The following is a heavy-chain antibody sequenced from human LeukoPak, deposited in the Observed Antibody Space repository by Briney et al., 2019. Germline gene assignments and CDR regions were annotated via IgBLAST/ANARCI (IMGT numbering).Heavy chain of an antibody. J-gene: IGHJ4*02. CDR2: VIPIFGRA. CDR1: GGSFSSYA. D-gene: IGHD2-21*01. V-gene: IGHV1-69*05. CDR3: ARNWGVSISAPFDY. Sequence: AVTVSCKDSGGSFSSYAISWVRQAPGQGLEWMGGVIPIFGRANYAQKFQGRVTITTDESTSTAYMELSCLRSEDTAVYYCARNWGVSISAPFDYWGQGTLVTVSS.